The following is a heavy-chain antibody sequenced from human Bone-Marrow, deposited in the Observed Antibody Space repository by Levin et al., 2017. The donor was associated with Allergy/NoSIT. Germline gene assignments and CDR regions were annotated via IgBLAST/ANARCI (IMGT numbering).Heavy chain of an antibody. Sequence: GGSLRLSCVASGFDLSKYAMTWVRQAPGKGLQWVSVIGFSGGRRKYADSVRGRFNISRETSKNSVFLDMNSLGVDDTAVYYCARESLRGTSLDRWGQGTLVTVSS. CDR2: IGFSGGRR. D-gene: IGHD4-17*01. CDR3: ARESLRGTSLDR. J-gene: IGHJ5*02. CDR1: GFDLSKYA. V-gene: IGHV3-23*01.